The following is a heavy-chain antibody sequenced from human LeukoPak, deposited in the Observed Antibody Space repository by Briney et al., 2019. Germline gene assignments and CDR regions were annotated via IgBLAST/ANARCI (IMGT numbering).Heavy chain of an antibody. J-gene: IGHJ5*02. V-gene: IGHV3-48*01. CDR3: ARDAGNSGYGCDL. CDR2: IRSSSET. Sequence: GGSRRLSCAASGFIFSQYSMSWVRQAPGKGLEWVSHIRSSSETFYADSVKGRFTISRDNARNSLYLQMNNLRGEDTAIYYCARDAGNSGYGCDLWGQGTLVTVSS. CDR1: GFIFSQYS. D-gene: IGHD5-12*01.